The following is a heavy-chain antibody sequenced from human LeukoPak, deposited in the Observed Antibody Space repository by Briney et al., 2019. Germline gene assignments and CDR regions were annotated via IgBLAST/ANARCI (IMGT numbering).Heavy chain of an antibody. CDR2: INPNSGDT. V-gene: IGHV1-2*02. J-gene: IGHJ4*02. D-gene: IGHD5-12*01. CDR3: ATDNRDIMTGFDY. Sequence: ASVKVSCKASGYTFTGYYMNWVRPAPGQGLEWMGRINPNSGDTEYGQKFRGRVTMTRDTSISTAYMELSSLRSDDTAVYYCATDNRDIMTGFDYWGQGTLVTVSS. CDR1: GYTFTGYY.